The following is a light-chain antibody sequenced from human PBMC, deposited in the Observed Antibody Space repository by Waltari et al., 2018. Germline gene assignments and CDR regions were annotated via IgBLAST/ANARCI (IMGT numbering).Light chain of an antibody. CDR1: RSHVCCHNF. CDR3: SSYAGSNNLV. CDR2: EVS. Sequence: QSALTQPPSAHGSPAPSLTIPCTGTRSHVCCHNFVPWYQQHPGKAPKLVIYEVSKRPSGVPDRFSGSKSGNTASLTVSGLQAEDEADYYCSSYAGSNNLVFGGGTKLTVL. V-gene: IGLV2-8*01. J-gene: IGLJ2*01.